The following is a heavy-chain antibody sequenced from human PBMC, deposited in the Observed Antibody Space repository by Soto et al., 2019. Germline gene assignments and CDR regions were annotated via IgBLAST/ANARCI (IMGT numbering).Heavy chain of an antibody. D-gene: IGHD2-21*02. CDR2: VYYTGST. J-gene: IGHJ5*02. Sequence: TLSLTCTVSGASVRSTDYYWSWIRQAPGKGLEWIGYVYYTGSTYYNPSLMSRLTISVDTSKNQFSLKLTSVTAAETAVYYCVRTAREGAVAPHWFDRWGQGTQVTVSS. CDR1: GASVRSTDYY. V-gene: IGHV4-30-4*01. CDR3: VRTAREGAVAPHWFDR.